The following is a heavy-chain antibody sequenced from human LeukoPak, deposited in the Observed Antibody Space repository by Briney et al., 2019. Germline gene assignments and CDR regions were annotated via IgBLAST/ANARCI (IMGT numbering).Heavy chain of an antibody. CDR1: GGSISNSY. J-gene: IGHJ3*02. D-gene: IGHD6-25*01. V-gene: IGHV4-59*08. Sequence: PSETLSLTCTVSGGSISNSYWSWIRQPPGKGLEWIGFVYYSGTTNYNPSLKSRVSISVGTSKNQFSLKLSSVTAADTAVYYCARSAIDAFDIWGQGTMVTVSS. CDR2: VYYSGTT. CDR3: ARSAIDAFDI.